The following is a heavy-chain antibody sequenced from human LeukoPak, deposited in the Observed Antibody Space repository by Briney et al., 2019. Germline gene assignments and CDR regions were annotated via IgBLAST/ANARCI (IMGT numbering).Heavy chain of an antibody. D-gene: IGHD3-3*01. V-gene: IGHV1-18*01. CDR1: GYTFTSYG. J-gene: IGHJ4*02. CDR3: ARVPSAAYYDFWSGSPYYFDY. CDR2: ISAYNGNT. Sequence: ASVKVSCKASGYTFTSYGISWLRQAPGQGLEWMGWISAYNGNTNYAQKLQGRVTMTTDTSTSTAYMELRSLRSDDTAVYYCARVPSAAYYDFWSGSPYYFDYWGQGTLVTVSS.